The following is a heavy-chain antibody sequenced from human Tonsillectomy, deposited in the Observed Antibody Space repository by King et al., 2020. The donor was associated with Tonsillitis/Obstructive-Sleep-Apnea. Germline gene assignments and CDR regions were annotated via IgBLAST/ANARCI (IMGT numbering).Heavy chain of an antibody. CDR1: GFTFSSYA. D-gene: IGHD2-2*01. CDR3: ARDHGSAAAIDGAAFDI. Sequence: QVQLVESGGGVVQPGRSLRLSCATSGFTFSSYAMHWVRQAPGKGLEWVAVISYDGRNKYYADSVKGRFTISRDNSKNTLYLQMNSLRAEDTAVYYCARDHGSAAAIDGAAFDIWGQGTMVTVSS. J-gene: IGHJ3*02. V-gene: IGHV3-30*01. CDR2: ISYDGRNK.